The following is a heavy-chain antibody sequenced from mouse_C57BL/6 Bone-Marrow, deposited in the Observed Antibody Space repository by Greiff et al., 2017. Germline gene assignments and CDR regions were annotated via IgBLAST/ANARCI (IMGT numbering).Heavy chain of an antibody. Sequence: VKLVESGAELARPGASVKLSCKASGYTFTSYGISWVKQRTGQGLEWIGEIYPRSGNTYYNEKFKGKATLTADKSSSTAYMELRSLTSEDSAVYFCARGGLRRDYWGQGTSVTVSS. CDR3: ARGGLRRDY. CDR2: IYPRSGNT. J-gene: IGHJ4*01. CDR1: GYTFTSYG. V-gene: IGHV1-81*01. D-gene: IGHD1-1*01.